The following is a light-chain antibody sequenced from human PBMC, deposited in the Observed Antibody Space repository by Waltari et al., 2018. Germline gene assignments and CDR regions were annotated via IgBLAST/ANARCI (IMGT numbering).Light chain of an antibody. J-gene: IGKJ2*01. CDR2: DSS. V-gene: IGKV3-11*01. CDR3: QQRSNSYT. Sequence: EIVLTQSPATLSLSPGERATLSCRASQSVGSYLAWYQQKPGQAPRLLMYDSSNRATGIPARLSGSGSGTDFTLTISSLEPEDFAVYYCQQRSNSYTFGQGTKLEIK. CDR1: QSVGSY.